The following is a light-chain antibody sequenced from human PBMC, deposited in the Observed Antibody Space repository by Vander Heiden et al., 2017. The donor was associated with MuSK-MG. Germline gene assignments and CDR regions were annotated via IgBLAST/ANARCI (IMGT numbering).Light chain of an antibody. J-gene: IGLJ1*01. Sequence: QSVLTQPPSVSGAPGPGVTISCTGSRSNIGAGYDVHWYQQLPATAPNLLIFGNSNRPSGVPDRFSCSTSGTSASLATTWLQAEDEADYYCQSSDSSLSGYVFGTGTKVTVL. V-gene: IGLV1-40*01. CDR1: RSNIGAGYD. CDR2: GNS. CDR3: QSSDSSLSGYV.